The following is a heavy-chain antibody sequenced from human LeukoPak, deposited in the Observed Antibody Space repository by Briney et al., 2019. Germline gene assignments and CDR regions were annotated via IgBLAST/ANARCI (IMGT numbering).Heavy chain of an antibody. CDR3: AKDHYGSGRPEIDY. D-gene: IGHD3-10*01. V-gene: IGHV3-9*01. J-gene: IGHJ4*02. CDR1: GFRFDDYA. Sequence: GGSLRFSCAASGFRFDDYAMHWVRQDPGKGLEWVSGISWNSGSIGYADSVKGRFTISIDNAKNSLYLQMNSLRAEDTALYYCAKDHYGSGRPEIDYWGQGTLVTVSS. CDR2: ISWNSGSI.